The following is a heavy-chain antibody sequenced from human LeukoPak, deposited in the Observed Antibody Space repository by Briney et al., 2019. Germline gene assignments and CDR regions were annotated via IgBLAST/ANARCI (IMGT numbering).Heavy chain of an antibody. CDR3: VKDQAAMPYYYGMDV. Sequence: GGSLRLSCAASGFTLSSYWMSWVRQAPGKGLEGVANIKQDGSEKYYVDSVKGRFTISRDNSKNTLYLQMSSLRAEDTAVYYCVKDQAAMPYYYGMDVWGKGTTVTVSS. CDR2: IKQDGSEK. D-gene: IGHD2-2*01. J-gene: IGHJ6*04. V-gene: IGHV3-7*01. CDR1: GFTLSSYW.